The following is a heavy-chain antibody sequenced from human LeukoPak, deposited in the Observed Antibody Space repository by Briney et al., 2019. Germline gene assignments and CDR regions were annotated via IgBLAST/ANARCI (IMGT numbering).Heavy chain of an antibody. CDR3: AKDFNERTSWEPHLDY. CDR2: ISGSGGST. V-gene: IGHV3-23*01. Sequence: GRSLRLSCAASGFTFSGYAMSWVRQAPGKGLEWVSAISGSGGSTYYADSVKGRFTISRDNSKNTLYLQMNGLRAEDTAVYYCAKDFNERTSWEPHLDYWGQGTLVTVSS. D-gene: IGHD1-26*01. CDR1: GFTFSGYA. J-gene: IGHJ4*02.